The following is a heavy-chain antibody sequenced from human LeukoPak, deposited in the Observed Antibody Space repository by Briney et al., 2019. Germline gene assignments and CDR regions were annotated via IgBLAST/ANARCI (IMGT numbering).Heavy chain of an antibody. Sequence: GGSLRLSCAASGFTFSSYAMSWVRQTPGKGLEWVSGISGSGGRTYYADSVKGRFTISRDNSKSTLYLQINSLRAEDTAVYYCAKDLSSPGYFFDYWGQGTLVSVSS. V-gene: IGHV3-23*01. CDR3: AKDLSSPGYFFDY. CDR2: ISGSGGRT. D-gene: IGHD6-6*01. J-gene: IGHJ4*02. CDR1: GFTFSSYA.